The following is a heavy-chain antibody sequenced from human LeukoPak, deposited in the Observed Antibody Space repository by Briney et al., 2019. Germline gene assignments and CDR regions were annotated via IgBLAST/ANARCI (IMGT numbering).Heavy chain of an antibody. V-gene: IGHV1-69*13. J-gene: IGHJ5*02. Sequence: EASVKVSCKASGGTFSSYAISWVRQAPGQGLEWMGGIIPIFGTANYAQKFQGRVTITADESTSTAYMELSSLRSEDTAVYYCARDRVEIAAAGTGPGFDPWGQGTLVTVSS. CDR1: GGTFSSYA. CDR2: IIPIFGTA. CDR3: ARDRVEIAAAGTGPGFDP. D-gene: IGHD6-13*01.